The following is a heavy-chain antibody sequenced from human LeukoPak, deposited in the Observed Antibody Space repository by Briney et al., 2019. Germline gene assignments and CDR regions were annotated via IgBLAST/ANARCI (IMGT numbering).Heavy chain of an antibody. J-gene: IGHJ3*02. V-gene: IGHV3-11*05. Sequence: TGGSLRLSCAASGFTFSDYYMSWIRQAPGKGLEWVSYISSSGSYTNYADSVKGRFTISRDNAKNSLYLQMNSLRAEDTAVYYCARGRYDSSGYNAFDIWGQGTMVTVSS. D-gene: IGHD3-22*01. CDR3: ARGRYDSSGYNAFDI. CDR2: ISSSGSYT. CDR1: GFTFSDYY.